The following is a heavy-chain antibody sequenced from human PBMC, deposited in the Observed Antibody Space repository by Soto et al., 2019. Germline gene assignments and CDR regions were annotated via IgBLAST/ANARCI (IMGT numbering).Heavy chain of an antibody. V-gene: IGHV4-30-2*01. CDR3: ARGPDY. J-gene: IGHJ4*02. CDR1: GGSISSGGYS. Sequence: SETLSLSCAVSGGSISSGGYSWSWIRQPPGKGLEWIGYIYHSGSMYYNPSLKSRVTISVDRSKNQFSLKLSSVTAADTAVYYCARGPDYWGQGTLVTVSS. CDR2: IYHSGSM.